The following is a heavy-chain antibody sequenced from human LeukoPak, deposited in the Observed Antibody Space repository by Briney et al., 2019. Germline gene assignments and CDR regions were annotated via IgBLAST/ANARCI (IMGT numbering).Heavy chain of an antibody. CDR3: ARVGVAVAGTVGYFDY. CDR2: IYSGGST. D-gene: IGHD6-19*01. Sequence: GGSLRLSCAASGFTVSSNYVSWVRQAPGKGLECVLVIYSGGSTYYADSVKGRFTISRDNTKNTLYLHMNSLRAEDTAVYYCARVGVAVAGTVGYFDYWGQGTLVTVSS. V-gene: IGHV3-66*01. J-gene: IGHJ4*02. CDR1: GFTVSSNY.